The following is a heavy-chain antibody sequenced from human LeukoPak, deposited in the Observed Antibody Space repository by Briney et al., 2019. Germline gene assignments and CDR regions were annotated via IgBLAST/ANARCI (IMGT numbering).Heavy chain of an antibody. CDR1: GFTVSSNY. CDR2: IYSGGST. V-gene: IGHV3-66*02. CDR3: VRAPYGDYGYDY. D-gene: IGHD4-17*01. J-gene: IGHJ4*02. Sequence: GGSLRLSCAASGFTVSSNYMSWVRQAPGKGLEWVSVIYSGGSTYYADSVKGRFTISRDNSKNTLYLQMNSLRAEDTAVYYCVRAPYGDYGYDYWGQGTLVTVSS.